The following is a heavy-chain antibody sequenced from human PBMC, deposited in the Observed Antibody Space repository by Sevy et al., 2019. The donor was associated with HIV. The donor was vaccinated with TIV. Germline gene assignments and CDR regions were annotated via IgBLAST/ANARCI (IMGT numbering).Heavy chain of an antibody. J-gene: IGHJ4*02. Sequence: GGSLRLSCAASGFTFSNYWMSWVRQAPGTGLEWVANIRQDGSEKYFVDSVKGRFAISRDNAKNSLYLQMKSLRAEDTAVYYCARPYRTDPFYYSGSSGYYYPTYFDYWGQGTLVTVSS. V-gene: IGHV3-7*01. CDR1: GFTFSNYW. D-gene: IGHD3-22*01. CDR2: IRQDGSEK. CDR3: ARPYRTDPFYYSGSSGYYYPTYFDY.